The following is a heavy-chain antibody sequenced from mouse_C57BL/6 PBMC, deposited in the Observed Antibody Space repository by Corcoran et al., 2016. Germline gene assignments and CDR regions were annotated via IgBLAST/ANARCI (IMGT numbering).Heavy chain of an antibody. CDR1: GYTFTTYG. V-gene: IGHV9-3*01. D-gene: IGHD2-5*01. Sequence: QIQLVQSGPELKKPGETVKISCKASGYTFTTYGMSWVKQAPGKGLKWMGWINTYSGVPTYADDFKGRFAFSLETSASTAYLQINNLKNEDTATYFCAHSKVFDYWGQGTTLTVSS. CDR3: AHSKVFDY. CDR2: INTYSGVP. J-gene: IGHJ2*01.